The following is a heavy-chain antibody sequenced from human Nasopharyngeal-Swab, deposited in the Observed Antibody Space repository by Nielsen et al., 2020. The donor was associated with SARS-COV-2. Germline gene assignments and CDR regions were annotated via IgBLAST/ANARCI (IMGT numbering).Heavy chain of an antibody. CDR2: IDPGDSDT. D-gene: IGHD2-15*01. CDR1: GYTFSNYW. J-gene: IGHJ5*02. Sequence: GESLKISCKGSGYTFSNYWIAWVRQMPGKGLEWMGFIDPGDSDTRYSPSFQGQVTISVDKSINTAYLQWGSLKPSDTAMYYCARRALGYCDGGNCNWLDPWGQGTLVTVSS. V-gene: IGHV5-51*01. CDR3: ARRALGYCDGGNCNWLDP.